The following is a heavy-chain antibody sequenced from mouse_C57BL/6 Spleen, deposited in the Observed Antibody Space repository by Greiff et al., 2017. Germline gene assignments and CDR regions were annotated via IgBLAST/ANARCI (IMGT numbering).Heavy chain of an antibody. V-gene: IGHV5-17*01. D-gene: IGHD1-1*01. Sequence: EVKVVESGGGLVKPGGSLKLSCAASGFTFSDYGMHWVRQAPEKGLEWVAYISSGSSTINYADTVKGRFTITRDNAKNTLFLQMPSLRSEDTAMYYCARAYYYGSSYGYFDVWGTGTTVTVSA. J-gene: IGHJ1*03. CDR2: ISSGSSTI. CDR1: GFTFSDYG. CDR3: ARAYYYGSSYGYFDV.